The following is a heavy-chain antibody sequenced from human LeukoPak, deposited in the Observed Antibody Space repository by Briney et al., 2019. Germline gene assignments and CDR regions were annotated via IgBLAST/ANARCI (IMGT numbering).Heavy chain of an antibody. J-gene: IGHJ4*02. CDR3: ATRLDILTGYYGDFDY. CDR2: INGGNGNT. D-gene: IGHD3-9*01. CDR1: GYTFSSYA. V-gene: IGHV1-3*01. Sequence: ASVKVSCKASGYTFSSYAIHWVRQAPGQRLEWMGWINGGNGNTKYSQKFQGRVTIIRDTSASTAYMELSSLRSEDTAVYYCATRLDILTGYYGDFDYWGQGTLVTVSS.